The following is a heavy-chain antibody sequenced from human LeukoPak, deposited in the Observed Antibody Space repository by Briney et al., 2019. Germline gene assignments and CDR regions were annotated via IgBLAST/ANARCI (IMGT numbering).Heavy chain of an antibody. CDR3: ARRSCSSTSCYTGSYYMDV. D-gene: IGHD2-2*02. Sequence: SETLSLTCTVSGGSISSYYWSWIRQPPGKGLEWIGYIYYSGSTYYSPSLKSRVTISVDTSKNQFSLKLSSVSAADTAVYYCARRSCSSTSCYTGSYYMDVWGTGTTVTVSS. V-gene: IGHV4-59*04. J-gene: IGHJ6*03. CDR2: IYYSGST. CDR1: GGSISSYY.